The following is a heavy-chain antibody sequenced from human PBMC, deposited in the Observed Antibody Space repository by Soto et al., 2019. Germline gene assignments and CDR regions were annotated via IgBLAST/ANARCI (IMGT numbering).Heavy chain of an antibody. CDR2: MNPNSGNT. CDR3: ARVVVAAQLWFDP. J-gene: IGHJ5*02. D-gene: IGHD2-15*01. V-gene: IGHV1-8*01. Sequence: ASVKVSCKACGYTLTSYDINWVRQATGQGLEWMGWMNPNSGNTGYAQKFQGRVTMTRNTSISTAYMELSSLRSEDTAVYYCARVVVAAQLWFDPWGQGTLVTVSS. CDR1: GYTLTSYD.